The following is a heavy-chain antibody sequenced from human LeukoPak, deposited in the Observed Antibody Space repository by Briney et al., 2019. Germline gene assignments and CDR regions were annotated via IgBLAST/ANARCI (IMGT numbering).Heavy chain of an antibody. D-gene: IGHD3-16*01. J-gene: IGHJ4*02. V-gene: IGHV1-58*01. CDR1: GFTSTNFA. Sequence: SVKVSCKASGFTSTNFAVQWVRQARGQRLEWMGWIIVGSGATKCAQDFQERVTITRDLSTSTLYMELRSLTSEDTAVYYCAADLSNPRMGASYLDSWGQGTLVTVSS. CDR3: AADLSNPRMGASYLDS. CDR2: IIVGSGAT.